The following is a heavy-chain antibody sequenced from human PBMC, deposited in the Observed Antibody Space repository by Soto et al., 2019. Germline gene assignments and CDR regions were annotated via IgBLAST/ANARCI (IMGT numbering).Heavy chain of an antibody. CDR1: GFTFTSSA. Sequence: SVKVSCKASGFTFTSSAVQWVRQARGQRLEWIGWIVVGSGNTNYAQKFQERVTITKDMSTSTAYMELSSLRSEDTAVYFCATAALGGANILGGWFDPWGQGTLVTVSS. CDR3: ATAALGGANILGGWFDP. CDR2: IVVGSGNT. V-gene: IGHV1-58*01. D-gene: IGHD1-26*01. J-gene: IGHJ5*02.